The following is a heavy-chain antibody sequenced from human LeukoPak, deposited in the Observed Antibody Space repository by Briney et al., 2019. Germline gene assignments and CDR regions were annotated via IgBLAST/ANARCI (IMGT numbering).Heavy chain of an antibody. Sequence: GGSLRLSCTASGFSFSGHWMHWARQLPGKGLVWVSRISPTGSTTSYADSVKGRFTISRDNAKNSLYLQMNSLRAEDTALYYCVKGAAYHLGDAFDIWGQGTMVTVSS. V-gene: IGHV3-74*01. CDR1: GFSFSGHW. J-gene: IGHJ3*02. CDR2: ISPTGSTT. CDR3: VKGAAYHLGDAFDI. D-gene: IGHD1-26*01.